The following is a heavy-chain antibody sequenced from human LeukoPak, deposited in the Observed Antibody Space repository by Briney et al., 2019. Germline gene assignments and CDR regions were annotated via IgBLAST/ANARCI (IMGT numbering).Heavy chain of an antibody. V-gene: IGHV3-33*01. Sequence: PGGSLRLSCAASGFTSSSYGMHWVRQAPGKGLEWVAVIWYDGSNKYYADSVKGRFTISRDKSKNTLYLQMNSLRAEDTAVYYCASDPSDFWSGYYRYWGQGTLVTVSS. J-gene: IGHJ4*02. D-gene: IGHD3-3*01. CDR2: IWYDGSNK. CDR1: GFTSSSYG. CDR3: ASDPSDFWSGYYRY.